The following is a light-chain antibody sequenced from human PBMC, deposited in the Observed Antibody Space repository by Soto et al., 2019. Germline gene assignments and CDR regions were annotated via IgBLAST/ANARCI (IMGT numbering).Light chain of an antibody. CDR1: QGIDTY. CDR3: RQANGFPFS. Sequence: DIQMTQSPSSVSASVGDRVTITCRASQGIDTYLAWSQQKPGKAPNLLIYAGSNLQNGVPSRFSGGGSGSDSTVSFCSLQPEDFATYYCRQANGFPFSFGGGTKGES. J-gene: IGKJ4*01. V-gene: IGKV1-12*01. CDR2: AGS.